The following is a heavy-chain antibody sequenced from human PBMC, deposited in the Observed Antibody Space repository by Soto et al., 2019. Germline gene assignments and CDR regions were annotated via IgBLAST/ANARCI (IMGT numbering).Heavy chain of an antibody. V-gene: IGHV3-23*01. D-gene: IGHD3-3*01. CDR1: GFTFSSYA. CDR2: ISGTGGST. CDR3: AKGRHYDFWSGYCFDY. J-gene: IGHJ4*02. Sequence: PGGSLRLSGAASGFTFSSYARSWVRQAPGKGLEWVSTISGTGGSTYYVDSVKGRFTISRDNSKNTLYLQMNSLRAEDTAVYYCAKGRHYDFWSGYCFDYWGQGTLVTVSS.